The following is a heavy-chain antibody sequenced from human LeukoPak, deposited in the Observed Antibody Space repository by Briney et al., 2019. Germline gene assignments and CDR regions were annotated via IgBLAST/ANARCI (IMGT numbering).Heavy chain of an antibody. V-gene: IGHV3-23*01. CDR2: ISGSGGST. Sequence: GGSLRLSCAASGFTFSSYAMSWVRLAPGKGLEWVSAISGSGGSTYYADSVKGRFTISRDNSKNTLYLQMNSLRAEDTAVYYCAKLRSMPIWFDPWGQGTLVTVSS. CDR3: AKLRSMPIWFDP. CDR1: GFTFSSYA. J-gene: IGHJ5*02. D-gene: IGHD4-17*01.